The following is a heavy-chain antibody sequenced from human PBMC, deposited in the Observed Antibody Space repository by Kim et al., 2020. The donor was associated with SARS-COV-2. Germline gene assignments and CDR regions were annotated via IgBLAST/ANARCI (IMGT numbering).Heavy chain of an antibody. CDR2: ISWNSGSI. V-gene: IGHV3-9*01. Sequence: GGSLRLSCAASGFTFGDYAMHWVRQAPGKGLEWVSGISWNSGSIGYADSVKGRFTISRDNAKNSLYLQMNSLRAEDTALYYCAKDMRPYCGGDCYVDYWGQGTLVTVSS. CDR3: AKDMRPYCGGDCYVDY. CDR1: GFTFGDYA. J-gene: IGHJ4*02. D-gene: IGHD2-21*02.